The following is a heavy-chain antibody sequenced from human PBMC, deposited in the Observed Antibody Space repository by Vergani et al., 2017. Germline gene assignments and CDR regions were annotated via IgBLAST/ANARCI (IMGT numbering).Heavy chain of an antibody. D-gene: IGHD3-22*01. CDR1: GFTFSSYG. J-gene: IGHJ3*02. CDR3: AKDGPPVYSSGHTNAFDI. V-gene: IGHV3-30*18. CDR2: ISYDGSNK. Sequence: QVQLVESGGGVVQPGRALRLYCAASGFTFSSYGMHWVRQAPGKGLEWVAVISYDGSNKYYADSVKGRFTISIDNSKNTLYLQMNSLRAEDTAVYYCAKDGPPVYSSGHTNAFDIWGQGTMVTVSS.